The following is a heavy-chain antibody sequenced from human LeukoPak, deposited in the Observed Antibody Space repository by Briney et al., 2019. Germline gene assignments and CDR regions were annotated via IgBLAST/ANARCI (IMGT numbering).Heavy chain of an antibody. CDR2: IYYSGST. CDR1: GGSISSYY. CDR3: ARAPRWFGESPNFDY. Sequence: SETLSLTCTVSGGSISSYYWSWLRQPPGKGLEWIGYIYYSGSTNYNPSLKSRVTISVDTSKNQFSLRLSSVTAADTAVYYCARAPRWFGESPNFDYWGQGTLVTVSS. V-gene: IGHV4-59*01. D-gene: IGHD3-10*01. J-gene: IGHJ4*02.